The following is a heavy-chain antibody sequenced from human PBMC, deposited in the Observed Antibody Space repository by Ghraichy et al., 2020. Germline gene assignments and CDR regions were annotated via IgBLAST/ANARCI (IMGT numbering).Heavy chain of an antibody. V-gene: IGHV6-1*01. D-gene: IGHD5-18*01. Sequence: SQTLSLTCAISGDSVSSNSAAWNWIRQSPSRGLEWLGRTYYRSKWYNDYAVSVKSRIAINPDTSKNQFSLQLNSVTPEDTAVYYCARDRGVDTTMVTVGMDVWGQGTTVTVSS. CDR3: ARDRGVDTTMVTVGMDV. CDR2: TYYRSKWYN. CDR1: GDSVSSNSAA. J-gene: IGHJ6*02.